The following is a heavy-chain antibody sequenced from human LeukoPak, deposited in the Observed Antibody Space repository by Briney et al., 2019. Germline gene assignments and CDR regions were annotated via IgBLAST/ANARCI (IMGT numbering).Heavy chain of an antibody. CDR1: GYTFTSYG. D-gene: IGHD3-10*01. Sequence: SVKVSCKASGYTFTSYGISWVRQAPGQGLEWMGGIIPIFGTANYAQKFQGRVTITADESTSTAYMELSSLRSEDTAVYYCARESRVLLWFGESEGFDYWGQGTLVTVSS. V-gene: IGHV1-69*13. J-gene: IGHJ4*02. CDR3: ARESRVLLWFGESEGFDY. CDR2: IIPIFGTA.